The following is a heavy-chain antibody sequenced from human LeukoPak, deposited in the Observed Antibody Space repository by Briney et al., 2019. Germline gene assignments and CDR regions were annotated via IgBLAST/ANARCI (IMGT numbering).Heavy chain of an antibody. Sequence: GGSLRLSCAASGSDFSTYTMNWVRQAPGKGLEWVSSISSSSSYIYYADSVKGRFTISRDNAKNSMYLQMNSLRAEDTAVYYCTRDPGRCTSTSCYPDYWGQGTLLTVSS. D-gene: IGHD2-2*01. CDR3: TRDPGRCTSTSCYPDY. CDR2: ISSSSSYI. V-gene: IGHV3-21*01. CDR1: GSDFSTYT. J-gene: IGHJ4*02.